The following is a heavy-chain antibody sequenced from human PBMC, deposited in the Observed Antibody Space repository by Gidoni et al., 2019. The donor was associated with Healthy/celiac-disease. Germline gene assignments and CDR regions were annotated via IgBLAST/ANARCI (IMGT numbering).Heavy chain of an antibody. D-gene: IGHD6-19*01. Sequence: EVQLAESGGGLVQPGGSLRLYCAATGFPVGSNYMSWVRQAPGKGLEWVSVIYSGGSTYYADSVKGRFTISRDNSKNTLYLQMNSLRAEDTAVYYWARSIAVAGYYYYGMDVWGQGTTVTVSS. CDR3: ARSIAVAGYYYYGMDV. CDR1: GFPVGSNY. CDR2: IYSGGST. V-gene: IGHV3-66*01. J-gene: IGHJ6*02.